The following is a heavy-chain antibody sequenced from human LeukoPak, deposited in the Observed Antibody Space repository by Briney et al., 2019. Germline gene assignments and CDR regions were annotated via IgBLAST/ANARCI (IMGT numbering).Heavy chain of an antibody. J-gene: IGHJ5*02. V-gene: IGHV1-8*03. CDR1: GYTFTSYD. Sequence: ASVKVSRKASGYTFTSYDINWVRQATGQGLEWMGWMNPNSGNTGYAQKFQGRVTITRNTSISTAYMELSSLRSEDTAVYYCARSGSSSSGWFDPWGQGTLVTVSS. CDR3: ARSGSSSSGWFDP. D-gene: IGHD6-6*01. CDR2: MNPNSGNT.